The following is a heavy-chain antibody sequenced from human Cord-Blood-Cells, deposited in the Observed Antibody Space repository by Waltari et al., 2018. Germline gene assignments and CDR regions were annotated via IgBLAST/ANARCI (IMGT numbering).Heavy chain of an antibody. CDR2: INPNSGGT. CDR3: ARRGGYGSGSYYNDY. CDR1: GYTFTGYY. J-gene: IGHJ4*02. Sequence: QVQLVQSGAEVKKPGASVKVSCKASGYTFTGYYMHWVRQAPGQGLEWMGWINPNSGGTNYAQKFQGRVTMTWDTSSSTAYMELSRLRSDDTAVYYCARRGGYGSGSYYNDYWGQGTLVTVSS. D-gene: IGHD3-10*01. V-gene: IGHV1-2*02.